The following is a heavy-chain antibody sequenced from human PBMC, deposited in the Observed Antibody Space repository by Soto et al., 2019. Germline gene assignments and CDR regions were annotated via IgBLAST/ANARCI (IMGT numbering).Heavy chain of an antibody. J-gene: IGHJ4*02. Sequence: EVQLVESGGGLVRPGGSLRLSCAASGFTFTTNWMHWVRQAPGKGLVWVSHINSGGSDIKYADSVKGRFTISRDDAKNTLYLQMNSLRADDTAVYYCARGAPLGAFWGQGTLVTVSS. CDR2: INSGGSDI. V-gene: IGHV3-74*03. CDR3: ARGAPLGAF. CDR1: GFTFTTNW.